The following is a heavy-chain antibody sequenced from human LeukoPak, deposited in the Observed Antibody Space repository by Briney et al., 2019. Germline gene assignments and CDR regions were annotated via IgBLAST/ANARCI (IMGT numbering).Heavy chain of an antibody. CDR2: ISSSGST. Sequence: SETLSLTCTVSGDSFSTYHWSWLRQPPGKGLEWIGYISSSGSTSYNPSLKSRVTISVDTSKNQFSLKLSSVTAADTAVYYCARSLSFDGYSDYWGQGTLVTISS. CDR3: ARSLSFDGYSDY. D-gene: IGHD5-24*01. V-gene: IGHV4-59*01. CDR1: GDSFSTYH. J-gene: IGHJ4*02.